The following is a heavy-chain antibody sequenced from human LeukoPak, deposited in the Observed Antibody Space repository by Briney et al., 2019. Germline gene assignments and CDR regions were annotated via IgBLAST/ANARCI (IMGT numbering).Heavy chain of an antibody. D-gene: IGHD3-10*01. J-gene: IGHJ6*03. CDR1: GYTFTGYY. CDR2: INPNSGGT. V-gene: IGHV1-2*02. Sequence: ASVKVSCKASGYTFTGYYIHWVRQAPGQGLEWMGWINPNSGGTNYAQKFQVRGTMTRDTSISTAYMELRSLRSDDTAVYYCARSYGSGSYYNALFYYYMDVWGKGTTVTISS. CDR3: ARSYGSGSYYNALFYYYMDV.